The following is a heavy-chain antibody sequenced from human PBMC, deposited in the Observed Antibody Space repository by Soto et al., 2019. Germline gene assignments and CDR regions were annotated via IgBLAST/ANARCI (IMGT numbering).Heavy chain of an antibody. V-gene: IGHV3-7*05. CDR3: ARDVSPGSSSLYLDAFDI. CDR2: INRDGSKK. D-gene: IGHD6-13*01. CDR1: GFTLSAYW. J-gene: IGHJ3*02. Sequence: EVHLEESGGDLVQPGGSLRLSCAASGFTLSAYWMTWVRQAPGKGLEWVANINRDGSKKSYLDSVRGRFTISRDNVGNSLWHQMDSLRADDTALYYWARDVSPGSSSLYLDAFDIWGQGTIVTVSS.